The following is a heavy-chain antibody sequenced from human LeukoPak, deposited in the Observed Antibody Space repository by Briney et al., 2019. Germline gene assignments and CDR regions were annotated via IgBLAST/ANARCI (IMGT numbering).Heavy chain of an antibody. CDR2: IYTSWST. D-gene: IGHD3-22*01. Sequence: SETLSLTCTVSGGSISSYYWSWIRQPAGKGLEWIGRIYTSWSTNYNPSLKSRVTISVDKSQNQFSLKLSSVTGADTAVYYCARYVYYDSSGYYFDYWGQGTLVTVSS. CDR1: GGSISSYY. V-gene: IGHV4-4*07. CDR3: ARYVYYDSSGYYFDY. J-gene: IGHJ4*02.